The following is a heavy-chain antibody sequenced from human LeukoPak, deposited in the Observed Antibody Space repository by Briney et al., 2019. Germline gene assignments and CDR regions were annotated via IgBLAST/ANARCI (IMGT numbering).Heavy chain of an antibody. V-gene: IGHV3-23*01. CDR2: ISGSGGST. D-gene: IGHD1-26*01. J-gene: IGHJ4*02. Sequence: GGSLRLSCAASGFTFSSYAVSWVRQAPGKGLEWVSAISGSGGSTYYADSVKGRFTISRDNSKNTLYLQMNSLRAEDTAVYYCAKVRGSYYDRQGYWGQGTLVTVSS. CDR1: GFTFSSYA. CDR3: AKVRGSYYDRQGY.